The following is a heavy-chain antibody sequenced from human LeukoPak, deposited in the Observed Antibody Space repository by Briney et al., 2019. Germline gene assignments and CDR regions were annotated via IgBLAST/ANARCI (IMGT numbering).Heavy chain of an antibody. J-gene: IGHJ4*02. CDR1: GGSISSSSYY. CDR3: ARTDDYGDYEGGIDY. Sequence: SETLSLTCTVSGGSISSSSYYWGWIRQPPGKGLEWIGSIYYSGSTNYNPSLKSRVTISVDTSKNQFSLKLSSVTAADTAVYYCARTDDYGDYEGGIDYWGQGTLVTVSS. CDR2: IYYSGST. V-gene: IGHV4-39*07. D-gene: IGHD4-17*01.